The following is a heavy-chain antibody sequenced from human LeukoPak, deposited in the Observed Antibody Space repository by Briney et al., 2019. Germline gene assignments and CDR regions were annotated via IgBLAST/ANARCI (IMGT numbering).Heavy chain of an antibody. CDR1: GFTFSSYW. CDR2: IKQDGSEK. CDR3: ARDRTVRDDWYFDL. J-gene: IGHJ2*01. V-gene: IGHV3-7*01. D-gene: IGHD5-24*01. Sequence: PGGSLRLSCAASGFTFSSYWMSWVRKAPGKGLEWVANIKQDGSEKYYVDSVKGRFTISRDNAKNSLYLQMNSLRAEDTAVYYCARDRTVRDDWYFDLWGRGTLVTVSS.